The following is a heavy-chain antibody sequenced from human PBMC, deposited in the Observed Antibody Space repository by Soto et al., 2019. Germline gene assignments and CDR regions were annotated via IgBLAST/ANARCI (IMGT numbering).Heavy chain of an antibody. CDR1: GGSINYSY. D-gene: IGHD4-17*01. J-gene: IGHJ6*02. Sequence: PSETLSLTCTVSGGSINYSYWTWIRQPPGKGLEWIGYISYTGSANYNASLKSRLTISVDTSKNQFSLKLSSVTAADTALYYCARVNYGDYYYGMDVWGQGTPVTVSS. V-gene: IGHV4-59*01. CDR2: ISYTGSA. CDR3: ARVNYGDYYYGMDV.